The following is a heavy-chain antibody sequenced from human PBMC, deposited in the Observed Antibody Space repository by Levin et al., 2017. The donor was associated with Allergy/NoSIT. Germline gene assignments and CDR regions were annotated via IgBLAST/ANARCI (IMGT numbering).Heavy chain of an antibody. CDR3: ASWGGYFDY. Sequence: GESLKISCAASGFTFSSYGMHWVRQAPGKGLEWVAVISYDGSNKYYADSVKGRFTISRDNSKNTLYLQMNSLRAEDTAVYYCASWGGYFDYWGQGTLVTVSS. J-gene: IGHJ4*02. CDR1: GFTFSSYG. V-gene: IGHV3-30*03. CDR2: ISYDGSNK. D-gene: IGHD1-26*01.